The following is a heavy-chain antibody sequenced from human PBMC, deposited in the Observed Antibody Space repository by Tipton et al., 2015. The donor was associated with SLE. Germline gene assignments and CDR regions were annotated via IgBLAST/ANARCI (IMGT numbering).Heavy chain of an antibody. D-gene: IGHD3-22*01. Sequence: LRLSCTVSGGSISSHYWSWIRQPPGKGLEWICYIYYSGSTNYNPSLKSRVTISSDTPKNQFSLKLSSVTAADTAVYYCAREGYYDNSGYYPLFDSWGQGILVTVSS. V-gene: IGHV4-59*11. CDR2: IYYSGST. J-gene: IGHJ4*01. CDR3: AREGYYDNSGYYPLFDS. CDR1: GGSISSHY.